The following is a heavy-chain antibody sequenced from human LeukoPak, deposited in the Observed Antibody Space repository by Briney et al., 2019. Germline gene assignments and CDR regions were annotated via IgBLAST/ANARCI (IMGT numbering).Heavy chain of an antibody. CDR1: GGSISSYY. V-gene: IGHV4-59*08. D-gene: IGHD3-3*01. CDR2: IYYSGST. Sequence: PSETLSLTCTVSGGSISSYYWSWIRQPAGKGLEWIGYIYYSGSTNYNPSLKSRVTISVDTSKNQSSLKLSSVTAADTAVYYCARQNYDFWSGYYTGAFDIWGQGTMVTVSS. CDR3: ARQNYDFWSGYYTGAFDI. J-gene: IGHJ3*02.